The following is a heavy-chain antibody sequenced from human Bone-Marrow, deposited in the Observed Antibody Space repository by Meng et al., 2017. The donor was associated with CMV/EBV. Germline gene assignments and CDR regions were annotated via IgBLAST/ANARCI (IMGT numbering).Heavy chain of an antibody. J-gene: IGHJ6*02. Sequence: SVKVSCKASGGTFSSYAISWVRQAPGQGLEWMGGIIPILGIANYAQKFQGRVTITADKSTSTAYMELSSLRSEDTAVYYCARAHRGSQLLYYYYYGTDVWGQGTTVTVSS. CDR2: IIPILGIA. CDR3: ARAHRGSQLLYYYYYGTDV. CDR1: GGTFSSYA. V-gene: IGHV1-69*10. D-gene: IGHD2-2*01.